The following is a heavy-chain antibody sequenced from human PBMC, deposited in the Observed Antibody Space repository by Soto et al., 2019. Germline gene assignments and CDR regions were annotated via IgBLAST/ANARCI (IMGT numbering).Heavy chain of an antibody. CDR2: INPSGGST. Sequence: ASVKVSCKASGYTFTSYYMHWVRQAPGQGLEWMGIINPSGGSTDYAQKFQGRVTMTRDTSTGTFYMELSSLTSQDTALYYCARRREYGGLDSWGQGTLVTVSS. CDR3: ARRREYGGLDS. D-gene: IGHD3-10*01. V-gene: IGHV1-46*01. CDR1: GYTFTSYY. J-gene: IGHJ5*01.